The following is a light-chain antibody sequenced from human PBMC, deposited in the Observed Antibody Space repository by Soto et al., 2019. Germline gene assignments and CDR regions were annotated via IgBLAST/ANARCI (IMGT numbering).Light chain of an antibody. CDR1: SSDVGGYNY. Sequence: QSALTQPPSASGSPGQSVTISCTGTSSDVGGYNYVSWYQQHPGKAPKVIIYEVSKRPSGVPDRFSGSKSGSTASLTVSGLQAEDEADYYCRPYPVTNPFVFGNATKVTV. CDR3: RPYPVTNPFV. J-gene: IGLJ1*01. V-gene: IGLV2-8*01. CDR2: EVS.